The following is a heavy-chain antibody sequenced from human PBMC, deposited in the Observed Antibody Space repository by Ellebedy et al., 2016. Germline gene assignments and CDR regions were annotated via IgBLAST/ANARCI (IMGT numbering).Heavy chain of an antibody. CDR1: GLTFSSYA. V-gene: IGHV3-23*01. CDR2: IDGRGGST. J-gene: IGHJ4*02. Sequence: GESLKISXAASGLTFSSYAMSWVRQAPGKGLEWVSSIDGRGGSTKYADSVKGRFTISRDNSKNTLYLQMNSLRAGDTAVYYCTKGGTATGHILHDYWGQGTQVTVSS. D-gene: IGHD6-13*01. CDR3: TKGGTATGHILHDY.